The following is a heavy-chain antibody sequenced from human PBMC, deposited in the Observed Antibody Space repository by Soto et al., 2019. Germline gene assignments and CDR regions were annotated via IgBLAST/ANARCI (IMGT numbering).Heavy chain of an antibody. CDR2: ISGSGGST. D-gene: IGHD3-16*01. CDR1: GFTFSSYA. J-gene: IGHJ3*02. CDR3: AKGHVITFGGEAFDI. Sequence: PGGSLRLSCAASGFTFSSYAMSWVRQAPGKGLEWVSAISGSGGSTYYADSAKGRFTISRDNSKNTLYLQMNSLRAEDTAVYYCAKGHVITFGGEAFDIWGQGTMVTVSS. V-gene: IGHV3-23*01.